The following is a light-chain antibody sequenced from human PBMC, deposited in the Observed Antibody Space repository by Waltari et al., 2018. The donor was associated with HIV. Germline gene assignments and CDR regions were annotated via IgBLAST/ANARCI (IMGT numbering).Light chain of an antibody. V-gene: IGLV2-23*01. J-gene: IGLJ2*01. Sequence: QSALTQPASVSGSPGQSITISCSGTRSDVGSHNLVSWYQQQPGKAPKIMIFEGSKRPSGVSDRFSGSQSGNTASLTISGLQAGDEADYYCCSYAGSNTVVFGEGTKLTVL. CDR2: EGS. CDR3: CSYAGSNTVV. CDR1: RSDVGSHNL.